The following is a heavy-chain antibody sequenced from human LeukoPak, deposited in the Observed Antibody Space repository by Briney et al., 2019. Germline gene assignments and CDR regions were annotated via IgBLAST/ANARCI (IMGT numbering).Heavy chain of an antibody. CDR1: GGSISSSSYY. V-gene: IGHV4-30-2*01. Sequence: SETLSLTCTVSGGSISSSSYYWTWIRQPPGKGLEWFGYIFHSGVTSYNPSLKSRVTISVDTSKNQFSLTLTSVTAADTAVYYCASQRGPYRTSVFDYWGQGTLVTVSS. D-gene: IGHD3-16*01. CDR2: IFHSGVT. CDR3: ASQRGPYRTSVFDY. J-gene: IGHJ4*02.